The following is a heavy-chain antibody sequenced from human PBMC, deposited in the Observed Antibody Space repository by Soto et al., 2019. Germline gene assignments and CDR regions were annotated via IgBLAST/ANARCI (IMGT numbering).Heavy chain of an antibody. Sequence: EVQLVESGGGLVKPGGSLRLSCAASGFTFSSYSMNWVRQAPGKGLEWVSSISSSSSYICYADSVKGRFTISRDNAKNSLYLQVNSLRAEDTAVYFCARDQPGYSYGYGLGYWGQGTLVTVSS. D-gene: IGHD5-18*01. J-gene: IGHJ4*02. CDR3: ARDQPGYSYGYGLGY. V-gene: IGHV3-21*01. CDR1: GFTFSSYS. CDR2: ISSSSSYI.